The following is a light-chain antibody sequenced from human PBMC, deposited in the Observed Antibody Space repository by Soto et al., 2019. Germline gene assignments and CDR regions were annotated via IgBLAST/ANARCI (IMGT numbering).Light chain of an antibody. CDR2: EVT. J-gene: IGLJ1*01. CDR3: SSYAGKNNNHL. CDR1: GSDIGFYNY. Sequence: QSALTQPPSASGSPGQSVTISCTGSGSDIGFYNYVSWYQQHPGKVPKLLIYEVTKRPSGVPDRFSGSKSGNTASLTVSGLQAEDEADYYCSSYAGKNNNHLFGNGTKVTV. V-gene: IGLV2-8*01.